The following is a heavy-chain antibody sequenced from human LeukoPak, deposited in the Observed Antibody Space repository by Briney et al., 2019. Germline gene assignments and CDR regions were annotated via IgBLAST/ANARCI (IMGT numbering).Heavy chain of an antibody. Sequence: GGSLRLSCEASGFTFSSNAMSWVRQAPGKGLEWVSYISSGGDTKYYADSVKGRFTISRDNAKNSLYLQMNNLRAEDTAVYYCAREMGGDYGSGTFFDLWGQGNMVTVSS. CDR1: GFTFSSNA. V-gene: IGHV3-48*04. CDR3: AREMGGDYGSGTFFDL. D-gene: IGHD3-10*01. J-gene: IGHJ4*02. CDR2: ISSGGDTK.